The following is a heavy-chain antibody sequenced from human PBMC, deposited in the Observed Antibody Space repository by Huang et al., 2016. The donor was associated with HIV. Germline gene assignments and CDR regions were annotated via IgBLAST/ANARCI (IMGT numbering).Heavy chain of an antibody. Sequence: QVQLVQSGGEVMQPGASVRVSCKASGYDFGSYGMRWVRQAPGQGPGGVGRIGSDSRDTSSAQKFQGSVTMTTDTSTTTTYMELRSLRSDDTAMYYCARDPYYSNRWKRNDASFLWGQGTMITVSS. V-gene: IGHV1-18*01. CDR3: ARDPYYSNRWKRNDASFL. CDR2: IGSDSRDT. CDR1: GYDFGSYG. J-gene: IGHJ3*01. D-gene: IGHD4-4*01.